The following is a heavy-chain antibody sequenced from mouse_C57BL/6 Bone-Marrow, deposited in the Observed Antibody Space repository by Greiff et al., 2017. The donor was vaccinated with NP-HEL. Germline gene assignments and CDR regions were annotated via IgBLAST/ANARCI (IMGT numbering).Heavy chain of an antibody. D-gene: IGHD1-1*01. Sequence: EVQLQESGPGLVKPSQSLSLTCSVSGYSIISGYFWYWIRQYPGNILEWMAYISYDGSNNYNPSLKNRIPLTRDISKNPFFLKLTSVTTEDTATYYCAREWGYYGSHFANWGRGTLVTVTA. V-gene: IGHV3-6*01. CDR3: AREWGYYGSHFAN. J-gene: IGHJ3*01. CDR2: ISYDGSN. CDR1: GYSIISGYF.